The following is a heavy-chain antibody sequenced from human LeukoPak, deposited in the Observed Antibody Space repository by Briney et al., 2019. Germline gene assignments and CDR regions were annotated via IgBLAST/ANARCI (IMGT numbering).Heavy chain of an antibody. J-gene: IGHJ4*02. CDR1: GGSISSSSYY. CDR3: ARHQIDTVTVDY. Sequence: SETLSLTCTVSGGSISSSSYYWCWIRQHPGKGLEWIGSIYYSGSTYYNPSLKSRVTISVDTSKNQFSLKLSSVTAADTAVYYCARHQIDTVTVDYWGQGTLVTVSS. V-gene: IGHV4-39*01. D-gene: IGHD4-17*01. CDR2: IYYSGST.